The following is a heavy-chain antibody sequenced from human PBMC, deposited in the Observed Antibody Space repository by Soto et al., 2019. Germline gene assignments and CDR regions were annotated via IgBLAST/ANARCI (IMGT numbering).Heavy chain of an antibody. CDR2: IYYSGST. Sequence: WETLSLPCTVPCGSISSYYWSWSRQPPGKGLEWMGYIYYSGSTNYNPPLKSRVTITVDTSKNQFSLKLSSVTAADTAVYYCARVWGGAFDIWGQGTMVTVSS. V-gene: IGHV4-59*01. J-gene: IGHJ3*02. CDR1: CGSISSYY. CDR3: ARVWGGAFDI. D-gene: IGHD3-10*01.